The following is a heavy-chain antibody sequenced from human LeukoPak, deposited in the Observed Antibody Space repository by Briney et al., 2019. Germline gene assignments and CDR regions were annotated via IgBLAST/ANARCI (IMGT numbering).Heavy chain of an antibody. V-gene: IGHV4-34*01. CDR3: ASSSGWNYVLN. D-gene: IGHD1-7*01. CDR2: INHSGST. J-gene: IGHJ4*02. Sequence: SETLSLTCTVSGGSISSYYWSWIRQPPGKGLEWIGEINHSGSTNYNPSLKSRVTISVDTSKNQFSLKLSSVTAADTAVYYCASSSGWNYVLNWGQGTLVTVSS. CDR1: GGSISSYY.